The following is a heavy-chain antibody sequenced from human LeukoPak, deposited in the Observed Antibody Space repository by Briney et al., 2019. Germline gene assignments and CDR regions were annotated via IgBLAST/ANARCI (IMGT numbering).Heavy chain of an antibody. CDR2: IKQDGSEK. D-gene: IGHD6-19*01. CDR1: GFTFSSYW. J-gene: IGHJ4*02. CDR3: ARDLTGSSGWSDY. Sequence: GSLRLSCAASGFTFSSYWMSWVRQAPGKGLEWVANIKQDGSEKYFVDSVKGRFTISRDNAKNSLYLQMNSLRAEDTAVYYCARDLTGSSGWSDYWGQGTLVTVSS. V-gene: IGHV3-7*01.